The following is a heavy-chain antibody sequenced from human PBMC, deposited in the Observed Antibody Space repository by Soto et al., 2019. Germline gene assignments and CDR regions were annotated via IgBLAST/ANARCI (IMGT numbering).Heavy chain of an antibody. CDR3: ARLVVAATKIDY. CDR1: GGSISSSSYY. D-gene: IGHD2-15*01. J-gene: IGHJ4*02. V-gene: IGHV4-39*01. Sequence: SETLSLTCTVSGGSISSSSYYWGWIRQPPGKGLEWIGSIYYSGSTYYNPSLKSRVTISVDTSKNQFSLKLSSVTAADTAVYYCARLVVAATKIDYWGQGTLVTVS. CDR2: IYYSGST.